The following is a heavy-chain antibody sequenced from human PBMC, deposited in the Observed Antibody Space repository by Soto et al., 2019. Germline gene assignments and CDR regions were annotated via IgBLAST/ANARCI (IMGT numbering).Heavy chain of an antibody. J-gene: IGHJ4*02. D-gene: IGHD3-16*01. CDR1: GGSISSGGYS. CDR2: IYHSGST. V-gene: IGHV4-30-2*01. Sequence: PSETLSLTCAVSGGSISSGGYSWSWIRQPPGKGLEWIGYIYHSGSTYYNPSLKSRVTISVDRSKNQFSLKLSSVTAADTAVYYWARTLAHTLDYWARGTLVTVSS. CDR3: ARTLAHTLDY.